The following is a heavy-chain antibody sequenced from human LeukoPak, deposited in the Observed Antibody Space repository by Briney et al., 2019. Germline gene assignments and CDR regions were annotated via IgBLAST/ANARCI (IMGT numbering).Heavy chain of an antibody. Sequence: GASVKVSCKASGYIFTSNYIHWVRQAPGQRLEWMGIINPSGGSTNYAQKLQGRVTMTRDTSTSTRYMELSSLRSEDTAVYYCARDTDYGDDSWFDPWGQGTLVTVSS. CDR2: INPSGGST. J-gene: IGHJ5*02. V-gene: IGHV1-46*04. D-gene: IGHD4-17*01. CDR3: ARDTDYGDDSWFDP. CDR1: GYIFTSNY.